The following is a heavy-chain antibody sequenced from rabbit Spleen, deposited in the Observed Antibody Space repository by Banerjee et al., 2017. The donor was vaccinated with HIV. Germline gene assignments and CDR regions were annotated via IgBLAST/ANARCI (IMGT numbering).Heavy chain of an antibody. D-gene: IGHD8-1*01. CDR2: IDTSSGST. J-gene: IGHJ6*01. V-gene: IGHV1S45*01. CDR1: GFSFSSSYW. Sequence: QEQLEESGGDLVKPEGSLTLTCTASGFSFSSSYWICWVRQAPGKGLAWIGCIDTSSGSTWYASWAKGRFTISKTSSTTMTLQVTSLTAADTATYFCARDSGSSFSSYGMDLWGPGTLVTV. CDR3: ARDSGSSFSSYGMDL.